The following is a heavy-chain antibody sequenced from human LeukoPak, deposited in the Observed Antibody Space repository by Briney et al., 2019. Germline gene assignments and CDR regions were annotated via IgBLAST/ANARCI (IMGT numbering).Heavy chain of an antibody. D-gene: IGHD3-10*01. Sequence: GGSLRLSCAASGFTFSSYAMSWVRQAPGKGLEWVSAISGSGGSTYYADSVKGRLTISRDNSKNTLYLQMNSLRAEDTAVYYCAKGRRFGELVPFDYWGQGTLVTVSS. J-gene: IGHJ4*02. CDR2: ISGSGGST. V-gene: IGHV3-23*01. CDR1: GFTFSSYA. CDR3: AKGRRFGELVPFDY.